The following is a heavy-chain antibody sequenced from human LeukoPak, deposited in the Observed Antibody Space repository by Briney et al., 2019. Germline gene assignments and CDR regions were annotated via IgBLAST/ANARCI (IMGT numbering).Heavy chain of an antibody. J-gene: IGHJ5*02. V-gene: IGHV6-1*01. CDR3: ARGWGGNIDQ. CDR2: TYYRSKRYT. D-gene: IGHD3-16*01. Sequence: SQTLSLTCAISGDSVSSNRDAWNWIRQSPSRGLEWLGRTYYRSKRYTYYAVSVKGRITINSTTSKNQFSLQLNSVTPEDTAVYYCARGWGGNIDQWGQGTLVTVSS. CDR1: GDSVSSNRDA.